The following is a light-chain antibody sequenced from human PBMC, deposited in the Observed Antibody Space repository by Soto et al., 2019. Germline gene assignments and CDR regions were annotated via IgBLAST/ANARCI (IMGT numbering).Light chain of an antibody. CDR3: SSYAGSNNRYV. J-gene: IGLJ1*01. CDR2: EVS. Sequence: QSVQTQPPSASGSTGQSVTISCTGTSSDVGGYNYVSWYQQHPGKSPKLMIYEVSKRPSGVPDRFSGSKSGNTASLTVSGLQAEDEADYYCSSYAGSNNRYVFGTGTKVTVL. CDR1: SSDVGGYNY. V-gene: IGLV2-8*01.